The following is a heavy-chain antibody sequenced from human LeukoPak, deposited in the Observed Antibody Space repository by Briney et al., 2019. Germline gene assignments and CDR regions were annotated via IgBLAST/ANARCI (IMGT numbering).Heavy chain of an antibody. V-gene: IGHV3-30*04. J-gene: IGHJ4*02. D-gene: IGHD3-16*01. CDR1: GFTFSSYA. CDR2: ISYDGSNK. Sequence: PGRSLRLSCAASGFTFSSYAMHWVRQAPGKGLEWVAVISYDGSNKYYADSVKGRFTISRDNSKNTLYLQMNSLRAEDTAVYYCAKEGQDTWGDYWGQGTLVTVSS. CDR3: AKEGQDTWGDY.